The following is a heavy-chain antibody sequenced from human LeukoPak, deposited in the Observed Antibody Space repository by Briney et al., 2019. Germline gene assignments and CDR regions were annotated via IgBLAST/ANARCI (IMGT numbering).Heavy chain of an antibody. J-gene: IGHJ4*02. CDR1: GGTFSSYA. D-gene: IGHD3-16*02. CDR3: ARVADYVWGSYRNPLAY. Sequence: SVKVSCKASGGTFSSYAISWVRQAPGQGLEWMGGIIPIFGTANYAQKFQGRVTITTDESTSTAYMELSSLRSEDTAVYYCARVADYVWGSYRNPLAYWGQGTLVTVSS. V-gene: IGHV1-69*05. CDR2: IIPIFGTA.